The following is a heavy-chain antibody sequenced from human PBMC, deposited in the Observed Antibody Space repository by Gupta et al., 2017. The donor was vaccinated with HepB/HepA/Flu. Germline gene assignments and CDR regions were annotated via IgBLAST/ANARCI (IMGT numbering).Heavy chain of an antibody. CDR3: VRDQDGGNLLDY. J-gene: IGHJ4*02. CDR2: ISEDGSNK. Sequence: VQLVESGRGVVQPGRSLRLSCAASVFTFSSYAMHWVRQDQGKGLEWVAGISEDGSNKNYADSGKGRVTSSRDNSKNTLYLQISSLRAEGAVVHYGVRDQDGGNLLDYWGQGTLVTVSS. CDR1: VFTFSSYA. V-gene: IGHV3-30-3*01. D-gene: IGHD4-23*01.